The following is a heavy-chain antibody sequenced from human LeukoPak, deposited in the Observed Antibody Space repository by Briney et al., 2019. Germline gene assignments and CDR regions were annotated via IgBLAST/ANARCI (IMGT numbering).Heavy chain of an antibody. CDR2: ISSYNGNP. CDR3: ARGSFPSDDILTGPFDN. D-gene: IGHD3-9*01. V-gene: IGHV1-18*01. Sequence: GASVKVSCKASGYTFTSYGISWVRQAPGQGLEWMGWISSYNGNPNYAQKLQGRATMTTDTSTSTAYMELRSLRSDDTAVYYCARGSFPSDDILTGPFDNWGQGTLVTVSS. J-gene: IGHJ4*02. CDR1: GYTFTSYG.